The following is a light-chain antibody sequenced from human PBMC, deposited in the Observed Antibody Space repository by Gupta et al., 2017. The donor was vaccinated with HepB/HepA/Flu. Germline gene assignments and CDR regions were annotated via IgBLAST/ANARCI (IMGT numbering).Light chain of an antibody. V-gene: IGKV3-20*01. Sequence: EIVVTQSPGTLSLSPGERATLSCRASQSLSGSLLAWYQQKPGQAPRLLIYGASSRANGIPDRFTGSGSWTDFTLTINRLEHEDLAVYFCHQYGASPRTFGQGTKVEIK. CDR3: HQYGASPRT. J-gene: IGKJ1*01. CDR1: QSLSGSL. CDR2: GAS.